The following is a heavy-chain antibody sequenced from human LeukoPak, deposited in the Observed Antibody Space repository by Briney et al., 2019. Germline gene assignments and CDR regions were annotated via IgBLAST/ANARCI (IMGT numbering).Heavy chain of an antibody. V-gene: IGHV3-21*01. J-gene: IGHJ3*02. CDR2: ISSSSSYI. D-gene: IGHD3-10*01. CDR3: ARDPGSAAGI. Sequence: PGGSLRLSCAASGFTFSSYSMNWVRQAPGKGLEWVSSISSSSSYIYYADSVKGRFTISRDNAKNSLYLQMNSLRAEDTAVYFCARDPGSAAGIWGQGTMVTVSS. CDR1: GFTFSSYS.